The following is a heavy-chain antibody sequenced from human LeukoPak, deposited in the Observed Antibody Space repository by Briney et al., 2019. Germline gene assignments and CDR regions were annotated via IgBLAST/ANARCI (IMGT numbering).Heavy chain of an antibody. CDR3: ARDKKAGYSSGWADY. V-gene: IGHV3-48*04. CDR2: ISSSSSTI. CDR1: GFTFSSYN. J-gene: IGHJ4*02. D-gene: IGHD6-19*01. Sequence: GGSLRLSCAASGFTFSSYNMNWVRQAPGKGLEWVSYISSSSSTIYYADSVKGRFTISRDNAKNSLYLQMNSLRAEDTAVYYCARDKKAGYSSGWADYWGQGTLVTVSS.